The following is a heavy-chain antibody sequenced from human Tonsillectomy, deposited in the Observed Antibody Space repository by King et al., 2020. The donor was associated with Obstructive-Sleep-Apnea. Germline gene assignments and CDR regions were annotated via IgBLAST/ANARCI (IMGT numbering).Heavy chain of an antibody. CDR3: ARDKISGYGLFDY. CDR2: INPNSGGT. V-gene: IGHV1-2*04. D-gene: IGHD5-12*01. CDR1: GYTFTGYY. Sequence: VQLVESGTEVKKPGASVKVSCKASGYTFTGYYIHWVRHAPGQGLEWMGRINPNSGGTNYAQRFQGWVTMTRDTAISTAYMELSRLRSDDTAVYYCARDKISGYGLFDYWGQGTLVTVSS. J-gene: IGHJ4*02.